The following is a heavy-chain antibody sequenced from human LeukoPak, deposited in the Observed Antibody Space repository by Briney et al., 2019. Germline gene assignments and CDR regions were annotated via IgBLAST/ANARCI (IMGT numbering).Heavy chain of an antibody. Sequence: GGSLRLSCAASGFTFSSYGMHWVSQAPGKGLEWVAVIWYDGSNKYYADSVKGRFTISRDNSKNTLYLQMNSLRAEDTAVYYCARAGIDYYDSSGYYPDYWGQGTLVTVSS. CDR3: ARAGIDYYDSSGYYPDY. J-gene: IGHJ4*02. D-gene: IGHD3-22*01. CDR2: IWYDGSNK. V-gene: IGHV3-33*01. CDR1: GFTFSSYG.